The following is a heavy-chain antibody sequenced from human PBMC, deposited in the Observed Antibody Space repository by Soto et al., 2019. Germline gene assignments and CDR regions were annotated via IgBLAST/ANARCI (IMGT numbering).Heavy chain of an antibody. J-gene: IGHJ4*02. CDR1: GFTFTSYA. D-gene: IGHD3-22*01. V-gene: IGHV3-30-3*01. Sequence: QVQLVDSGGGVVQPGRSLRLSCAASGFTFTSYAMYWVRQAPGKGLEWVAVMSYDGSNKYYADSVRGRFTISRDNSKSTLYLQMNSLRPEDTAVYYCARASDVSDTSLPFDYWGQGTLVTVSP. CDR3: ARASDVSDTSLPFDY. CDR2: MSYDGSNK.